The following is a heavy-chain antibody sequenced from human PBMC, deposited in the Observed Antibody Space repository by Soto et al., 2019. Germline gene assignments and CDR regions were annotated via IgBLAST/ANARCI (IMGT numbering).Heavy chain of an antibody. V-gene: IGHV3-30*18. CDR2: ISYDGSNK. CDR1: GFTFSSYG. CDR3: AKTRIDSSGWSVFDY. D-gene: IGHD6-19*01. J-gene: IGHJ4*02. Sequence: PGGSLRLSCAASGFTFSSYGMHWVRQAPGKGLEWVAVISYDGSNKYYADSVKGRFTISRDNSKNTLYLQMNSLRAEDTSVYYCAKTRIDSSGWSVFDYWGQGTLVTVSS.